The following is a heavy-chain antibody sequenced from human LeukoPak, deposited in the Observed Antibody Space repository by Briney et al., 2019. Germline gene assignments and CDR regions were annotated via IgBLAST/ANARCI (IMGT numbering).Heavy chain of an antibody. J-gene: IGHJ5*02. CDR3: ARPYYYGSGKSGWFDP. Sequence: GASVKVSCKASGYTFTGYYMHWVRQAPGQGLEWMGWINPNSGGTNYAQKFQGRVTMTRDTSISTAYMELSRLRSDDTAVYYCARPYYYGSGKSGWFDPWGQGTLVTVSS. CDR2: INPNSGGT. D-gene: IGHD3-10*01. V-gene: IGHV1-2*02. CDR1: GYTFTGYY.